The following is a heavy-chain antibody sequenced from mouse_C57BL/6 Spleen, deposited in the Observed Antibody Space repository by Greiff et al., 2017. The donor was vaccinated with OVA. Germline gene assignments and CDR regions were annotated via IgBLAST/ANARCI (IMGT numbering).Heavy chain of an antibody. V-gene: IGHV1-64*01. CDR3: ARSWSSYWYFDV. CDR1: GYTFTSYW. J-gene: IGHJ1*03. Sequence: QVQLQQPGAELVKPGASVKLSCKASGYTFTSYWMHWVKQRPGQGLEWIGMIHPNSGSTKYNEKFKSKATLTVDKSSSTAYMQLSSLTSEDSAVYYCARSWSSYWYFDVWGTGTTVTVSS. D-gene: IGHD1-1*02. CDR2: IHPNSGST.